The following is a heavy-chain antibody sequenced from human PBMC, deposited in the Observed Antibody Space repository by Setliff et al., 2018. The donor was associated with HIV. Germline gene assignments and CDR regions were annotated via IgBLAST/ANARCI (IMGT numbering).Heavy chain of an antibody. D-gene: IGHD5-18*01. V-gene: IGHV4-31*03. CDR3: ARVGSVIQVTLFGMDV. CDR1: GGSISRVGYY. Sequence: LSLTCSASGGSISRVGYYWSWIRQHPGKGLEWIGYITYSGSTYYNPSLMSRVSISPDTSKNQFSLKLTSVTAADTAVYYCARVGSVIQVTLFGMDVWGQGTTVTVSS. J-gene: IGHJ6*02. CDR2: ITYSGST.